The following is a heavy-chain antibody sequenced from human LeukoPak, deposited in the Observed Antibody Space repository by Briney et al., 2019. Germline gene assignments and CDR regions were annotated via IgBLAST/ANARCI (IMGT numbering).Heavy chain of an antibody. J-gene: IGHJ3*01. CDR2: ISAYNGNT. V-gene: IGHV1-18*01. CDR3: AKIRGFGELLDAFDV. Sequence: ASVKVSCKASGYTFTSYGISWVRQAPGQGLEWMGWISAYNGNTNYAQKLQGRVTMTTDTSTSTAYMELRSLRSDDTAVYYCAKIRGFGELLDAFDVWGQGTMVTVSS. CDR1: GYTFTSYG. D-gene: IGHD3-10*01.